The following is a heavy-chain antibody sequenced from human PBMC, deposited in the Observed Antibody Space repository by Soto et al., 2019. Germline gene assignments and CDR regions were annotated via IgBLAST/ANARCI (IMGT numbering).Heavy chain of an antibody. CDR2: ISGRGGST. CDR1: GFTFSSYA. D-gene: IGHD3-10*01. CDR3: AKTGVTMVRGDNPFDY. Sequence: EVQLLESGGGLVQPGGSLRLSCAASGFTFSSYAMSWVRQAPGKGLEWVSAISGRGGSTYYADSVKGRFTISRDNYKNTLYLQMNSLRAEDTAVYYCAKTGVTMVRGDNPFDYWGQGTLVTVSS. J-gene: IGHJ4*02. V-gene: IGHV3-23*01.